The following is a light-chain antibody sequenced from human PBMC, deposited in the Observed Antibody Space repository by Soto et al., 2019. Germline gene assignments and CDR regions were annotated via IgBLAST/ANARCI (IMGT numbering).Light chain of an antibody. CDR1: QSISSY. Sequence: DIQMTQSPSSLSASVGDRVTITCRASQSISSYLNWYQQKPGKAPKLLIYAASTLQSGVPSRFSGSGSGTEFTLTISSLQPEDFATYYCQHLNSYPSITFGQGTRLENK. V-gene: IGKV1-9*01. J-gene: IGKJ5*01. CDR2: AAS. CDR3: QHLNSYPSIT.